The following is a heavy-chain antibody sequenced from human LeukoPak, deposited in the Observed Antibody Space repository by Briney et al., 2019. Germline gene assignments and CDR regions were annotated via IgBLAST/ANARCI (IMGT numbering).Heavy chain of an antibody. D-gene: IGHD5-24*01. CDR2: IRFDESNT. V-gene: IGHV3-30*02. J-gene: IGHJ6*03. Sequence: GGSLRLSCASSGFTFSTYGMHWVRQAPGKGLEWVSFIRFDESNTYYADSVKGRFIVSRDNRKNTLYLQMNSLRPEDTAVYYCAKVRDAYHRYYYCMDVWGKGTTVTISS. CDR1: GFTFSTYG. CDR3: AKVRDAYHRYYYCMDV.